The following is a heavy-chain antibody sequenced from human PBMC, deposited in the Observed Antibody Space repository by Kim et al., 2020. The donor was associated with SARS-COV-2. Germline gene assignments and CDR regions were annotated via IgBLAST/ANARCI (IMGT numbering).Heavy chain of an antibody. D-gene: IGHD5-18*01. Sequence: GGSLRLSCAASGFPVSSNYMSWVRQAPGKGLEWVSVIYSGGSTYYADSVKGRFTISGDNSKKTLHLQMSSLRAEETAVYYCARAAGYTYAMDVWGQGTTVTVSS. CDR1: GFPVSSNY. V-gene: IGHV3-53*01. J-gene: IGHJ6*02. CDR3: ARAAGYTYAMDV. CDR2: IYSGGST.